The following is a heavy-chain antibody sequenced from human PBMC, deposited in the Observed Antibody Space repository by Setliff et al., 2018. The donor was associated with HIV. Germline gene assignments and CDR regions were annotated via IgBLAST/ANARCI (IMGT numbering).Heavy chain of an antibody. D-gene: IGHD3-9*01. CDR2: ISYDGSNK. J-gene: IGHJ5*02. CDR3: ARDSRYFEMDWWFDP. Sequence: PGGSLRLSCAASGFTFSYYAMHWVRQAPGKGLEWVALISYDGSNKYYADSVKGRFTISRDNSKNTLFLQMNSLRAEDTAVYYCARDSRYFEMDWWFDPWGQGTLVTVSS. V-gene: IGHV3-30*01. CDR1: GFTFSYYA.